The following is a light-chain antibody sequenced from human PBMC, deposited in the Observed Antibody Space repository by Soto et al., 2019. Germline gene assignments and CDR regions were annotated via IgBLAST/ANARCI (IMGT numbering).Light chain of an antibody. CDR3: SSYAGSNNVV. CDR1: SSDVGGYNY. CDR2: AVS. J-gene: IGLJ2*01. V-gene: IGLV2-8*01. Sequence: QSALTQPPSASGSPGQSGTISCTGTSSDVGGYNYVSWYQQHPGKAPKLMIYAVSKRPSGVPDRFSGSKSGNTASLTVSGLQAEDEADYYCSSYAGSNNVVFGGGTKLTVL.